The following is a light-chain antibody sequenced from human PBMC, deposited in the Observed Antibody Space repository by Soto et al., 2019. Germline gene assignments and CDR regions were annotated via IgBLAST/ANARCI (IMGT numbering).Light chain of an antibody. J-gene: IGLJ1*01. CDR2: DVR. V-gene: IGLV2-14*03. CDR3: SSYTRTSTLYV. Sequence: QSALTQPASVSGSPGQSITISCTGTSSDIGGYNYVSWYQQHPGKVPKLIIYDVRNRPSGVSNRFSGSKSGNAASLTISGRQAADEADYYCSSYTRTSTLYVFGTGTKLTVL. CDR1: SSDIGGYNY.